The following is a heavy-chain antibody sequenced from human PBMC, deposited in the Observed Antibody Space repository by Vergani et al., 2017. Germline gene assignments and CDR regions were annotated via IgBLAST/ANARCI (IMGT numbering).Heavy chain of an antibody. CDR1: GFTFSDYY. J-gene: IGHJ6*03. V-gene: IGHV3-23*04. CDR2: ISGSGGST. CDR3: AKEAPQYYYYYYMDV. Sequence: VQLVESGGGLVKPGGSLRLSCAASGFTFSDYYMSWIRQAPGKGLEWVSAISGSGGSTYYADSVKGRFTISRDNSKNMLYLQMNSLRAEDTAVYYCAKEAPQYYYYYYMDVWGKGTTVTVSS.